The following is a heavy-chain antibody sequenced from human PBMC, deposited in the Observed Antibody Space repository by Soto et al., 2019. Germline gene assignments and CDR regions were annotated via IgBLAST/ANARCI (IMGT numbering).Heavy chain of an antibody. CDR2: MFYRGST. J-gene: IGHJ4*02. V-gene: IGHV4-39*01. CDR3: VRHVREFSGPGRSDFFDY. CDR1: GDSISGDTYF. Sequence: SETLSLTCTVSGDSISGDTYFRGWIRQPPGKGLEWIGNMFYRGSTYYNPSLKSRVSVVVDTSKNQFSLRLRSMTAADTAVYYCVRHVREFSGPGRSDFFDYCDQRIQVTVSS. D-gene: IGHD3-10*02.